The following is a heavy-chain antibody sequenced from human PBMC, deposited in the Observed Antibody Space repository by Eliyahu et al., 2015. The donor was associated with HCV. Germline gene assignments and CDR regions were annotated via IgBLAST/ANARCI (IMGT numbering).Heavy chain of an antibody. V-gene: IGHV4-39*01. CDR1: GGSISSSSYY. Sequence: QLQLQESGPGLVKPSETLSLTCTVSGGSISSSSYYWGWIRQPPGKGLEWIGSIYYSGSTYYNPSLKSRVTISVDTSKNQFSLKLSSVTAADTAVYYCARRRRPYYYDSSGYGHFDYWGQGTLVTVSS. J-gene: IGHJ4*02. CDR2: IYYSGST. D-gene: IGHD3-22*01. CDR3: ARRRRPYYYDSSGYGHFDY.